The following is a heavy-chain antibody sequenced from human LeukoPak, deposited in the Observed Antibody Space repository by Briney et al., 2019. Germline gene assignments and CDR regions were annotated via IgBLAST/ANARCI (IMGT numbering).Heavy chain of an antibody. V-gene: IGHV4-39*07. CDR1: GSSISSYY. CDR2: IYYSGST. CDR3: ARVGGGKLKHLFDY. Sequence: SETLSLTCTVSGSSISSYYWGWIRQPPGKGLEWIGSIYYSGSTYYNPSLKSRVTISVDTSKNQFSLKLSSVTAADTAVYYCARVGGGKLKHLFDYWGQGTLVTVSS. D-gene: IGHD2-15*01. J-gene: IGHJ4*02.